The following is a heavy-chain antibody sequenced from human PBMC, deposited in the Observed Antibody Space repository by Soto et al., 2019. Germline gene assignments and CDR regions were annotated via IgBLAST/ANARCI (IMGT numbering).Heavy chain of an antibody. J-gene: IGHJ5*02. CDR2: INHSGST. Sequence: PSETLSLTCAVYGGSFSGYYWSWIRQPPGKGLEWIGEINHSGSTNYNPSLKSRVIISVDTSKNQFSLKLSSVTAADTAVYYCARGSFWSGYFRGWFDPWGQGTLVTVSS. V-gene: IGHV4-34*01. CDR3: ARGSFWSGYFRGWFDP. CDR1: GGSFSGYY. D-gene: IGHD3-3*01.